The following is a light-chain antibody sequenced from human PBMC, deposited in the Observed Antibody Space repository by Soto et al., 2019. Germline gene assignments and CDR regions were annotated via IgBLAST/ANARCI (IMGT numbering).Light chain of an antibody. CDR2: GAP. V-gene: IGKV3-20*01. Sequence: ESVLTQSPGTLSLSPGEKATLSCRASQSVSSSYLAWYQQKPGQAPRLLIYGAPSRATGIPDRFSGSGSGTDFTLTVSRLEPEDFAVYYCQQFGSSSWTFGQGTKVAIK. J-gene: IGKJ1*01. CDR1: QSVSSSY. CDR3: QQFGSSSWT.